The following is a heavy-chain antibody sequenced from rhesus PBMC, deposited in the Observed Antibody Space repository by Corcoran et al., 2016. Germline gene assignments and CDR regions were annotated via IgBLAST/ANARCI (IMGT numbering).Heavy chain of an antibody. V-gene: IGHV4-169*02. Sequence: QLQLQESGPGLVKPSETLSVTCAVSSGSISSSYWSWIRQAPGKGLEWMGCSYGSGSSTNYTPAVKGRVTLSVDTAKHQLSLKLSSVTAADTAVYYCASVTVTDAFDFWGQGLRVTVSS. CDR2: SYGSGSST. D-gene: IGHD4-23*01. J-gene: IGHJ3*01. CDR3: ASVTVTDAFDF. CDR1: SGSISSSY.